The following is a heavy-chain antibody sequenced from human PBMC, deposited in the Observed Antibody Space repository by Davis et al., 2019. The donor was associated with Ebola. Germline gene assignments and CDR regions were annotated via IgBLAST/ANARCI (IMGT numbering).Heavy chain of an antibody. Sequence: AASVKVSCKASGYTFTNYYMHWVRPAPGQGLEWMGMINPNAGRTIYAQKFQGRVTVTRDTSTTTVYMDLSSLRSEDTALYYCTTPGGQDSGYDVFDIWGQGTMVTVSS. J-gene: IGHJ3*02. CDR2: INPNAGRT. CDR1: GYTFTNYY. CDR3: TTPGGQDSGYDVFDI. D-gene: IGHD5-12*01. V-gene: IGHV1-46*03.